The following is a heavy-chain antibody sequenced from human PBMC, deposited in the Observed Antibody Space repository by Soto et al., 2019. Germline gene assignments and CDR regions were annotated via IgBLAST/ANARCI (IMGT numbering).Heavy chain of an antibody. V-gene: IGHV3-33*01. CDR3: ARDQQWLVRFYFDF. J-gene: IGHJ4*02. CDR1: GFTFSSYG. Sequence: SLRLSCAASGFTFSSYGMHWVRQAPGKGLGWVAVIWYDGSNKYYADSVKGRFTISRDNSKNTLYLQMNSLRAEDTAVYYCARDQQWLVRFYFDFWGQGTLVTVSS. CDR2: IWYDGSNK. D-gene: IGHD6-19*01.